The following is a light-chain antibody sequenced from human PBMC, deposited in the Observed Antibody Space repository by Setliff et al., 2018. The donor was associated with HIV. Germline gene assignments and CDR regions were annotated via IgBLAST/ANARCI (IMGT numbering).Light chain of an antibody. CDR3: CSYAGTTTFV. J-gene: IGLJ1*01. Sequence: QFVLTQPASVSGSPGQSITTSCTGTSSDVGSYNLVSWYQQHPGNAPKLMIYEGTKRPSGVSNRISGSKSGNTASLTISGLQAADEADYYCCSYAGTTTFVFGTGTKVTVL. CDR2: EGT. V-gene: IGLV2-23*01. CDR1: SSDVGSYNL.